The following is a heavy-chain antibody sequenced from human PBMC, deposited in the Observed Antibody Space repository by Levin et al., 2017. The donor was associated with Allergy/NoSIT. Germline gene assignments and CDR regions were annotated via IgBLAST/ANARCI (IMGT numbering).Heavy chain of an antibody. CDR1: GFTFSSYA. CDR3: AKGLGSYYDFSDGY. J-gene: IGHJ4*02. CDR2: ISGSGGST. D-gene: IGHD3-3*01. Sequence: SCAASGFTFSSYAMSWVRQAPGKGLEWVSAISGSGGSTYYADSVKGRFTISRDNSKNTLYLQMNSLRAEDTAVYYCAKGLGSYYDFSDGYWGQGTLVTVSS. V-gene: IGHV3-23*01.